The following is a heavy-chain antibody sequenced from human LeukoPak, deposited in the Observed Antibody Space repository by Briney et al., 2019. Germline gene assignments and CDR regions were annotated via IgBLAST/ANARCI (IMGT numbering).Heavy chain of an antibody. J-gene: IGHJ4*02. V-gene: IGHV4-39*01. CDR1: GGSISSSSFF. CDR3: ARHKSLGSSAYYYPFDY. D-gene: IGHD3-22*01. Sequence: SETLSLTCTVSGGSISSSSFFWGWIRRPPGKGLEWIGSIYYSGGTYYNPSLKSRITISIDTSKNQFSLKLSSVTAADTAVYYCARHKSLGSSAYYYPFDYWGQGTLVTVSS. CDR2: IYYSGGT.